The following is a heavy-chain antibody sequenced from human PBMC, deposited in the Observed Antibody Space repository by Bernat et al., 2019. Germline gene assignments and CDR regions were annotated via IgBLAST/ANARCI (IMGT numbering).Heavy chain of an antibody. Sequence: QVQLVQSGAEVKKPGASVKVSCKASGYTFTSFGISWVRQAPGQGLEWMGWINAFNGNTNYAQKVQGRVSMTTDTSTDTAYMELRSLRSDDAAVYYCAGDPSFWSGSFDYWGQGTLVTVSS. V-gene: IGHV1-18*04. CDR3: AGDPSFWSGSFDY. J-gene: IGHJ4*02. D-gene: IGHD3-3*01. CDR2: INAFNGNT. CDR1: GYTFTSFG.